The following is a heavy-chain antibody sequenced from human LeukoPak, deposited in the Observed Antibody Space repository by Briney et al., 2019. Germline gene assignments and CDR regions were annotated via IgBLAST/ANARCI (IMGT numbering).Heavy chain of an antibody. J-gene: IGHJ4*02. V-gene: IGHV3-23*01. CDR2: FTDDSSPT. CDR3: AKTRDGTPYNANFDH. CDR1: GFTFGDYS. Sequence: SGGSLRLSCAASGFTFGDYSMSWVRQAPGKGLEWVSSFTDDSSPTYYADSVKGRFTISRDNSKNTLYLQMNNLRAEDTAVYYCAKTRDGTPYNANFDHWGQGTLVTVSS. D-gene: IGHD5-24*01.